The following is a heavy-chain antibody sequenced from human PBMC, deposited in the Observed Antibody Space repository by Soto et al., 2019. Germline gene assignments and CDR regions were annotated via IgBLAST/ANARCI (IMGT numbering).Heavy chain of an antibody. J-gene: IGHJ4*02. Sequence: QVQLQESGPGLVEPSGTLSLTCTVSGDSIYTTNWWSWVRQSPGKGLEWIGQIYHNGRTNYNPSLKSRIALXAXKXXTQFSLKLSSVTAADTAVYYCARDPGASDLNDFDYWGQGTLVTVSS. CDR1: GDSIYTTNW. V-gene: IGHV4-4*02. D-gene: IGHD1-1*01. CDR2: IYHNGRT. CDR3: ARDPGASDLNDFDY.